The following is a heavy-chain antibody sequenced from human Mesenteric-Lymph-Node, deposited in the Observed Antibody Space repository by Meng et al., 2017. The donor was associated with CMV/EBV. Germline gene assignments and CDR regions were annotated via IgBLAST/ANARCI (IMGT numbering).Heavy chain of an antibody. V-gene: IGHV3-74*01. Sequence: GGSLRLSCAASGFTFSTYAMHWVRQAPGKGLEWVSRINSDGSSTSYADSVRGRFTISRDNAKNTLYLQMNSLRAEDTAVYYCASADTVVPATSYYYYGMDVWGQGTTVTVSS. CDR2: INSDGSST. CDR1: GFTFSTYA. CDR3: ASADTVVPATSYYYYGMDV. J-gene: IGHJ6*02. D-gene: IGHD2-2*01.